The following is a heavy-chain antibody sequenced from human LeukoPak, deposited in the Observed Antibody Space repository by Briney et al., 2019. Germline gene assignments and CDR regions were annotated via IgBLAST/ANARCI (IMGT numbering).Heavy chain of an antibody. CDR1: GFTFSSYE. CDR3: AKRGGMYPAHYFDY. D-gene: IGHD3-16*01. V-gene: IGHV3-48*03. Sequence: GGSLRLSCAASGFTFSSYEMNWVRQAPGKGLEWVSYISSSGSSIYYTDSVKGRFSVSRDNAKNSLHLQMNSLRAEDTAVYYCAKRGGMYPAHYFDYWGQGTLVTVSS. CDR2: ISSSGSSI. J-gene: IGHJ4*02.